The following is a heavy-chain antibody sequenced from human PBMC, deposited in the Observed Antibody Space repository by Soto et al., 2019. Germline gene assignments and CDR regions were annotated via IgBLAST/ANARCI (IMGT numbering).Heavy chain of an antibody. D-gene: IGHD4-17*01. CDR2: IISGGGAT. CDR1: GFTFSSYA. J-gene: IGHJ4*02. Sequence: EVQLLESGGGLVQPGGSLRLSCVASGFTFSSYAVNWVRQAPGKGLEWVSSIISGGGATYYADSVKGRFTITRDNSKNTLYLEMNSLRDEATDEYHCAKLGGGYGDGFHSWGPGILVTVSS. V-gene: IGHV3-23*01. CDR3: AKLGGGYGDGFHS.